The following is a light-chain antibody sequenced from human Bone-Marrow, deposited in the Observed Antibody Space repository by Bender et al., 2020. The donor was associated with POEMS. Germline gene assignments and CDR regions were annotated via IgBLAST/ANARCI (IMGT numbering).Light chain of an antibody. CDR1: GSNIGGYP. V-gene: IGLV1-44*01. Sequence: QSVLTQPPSASGTPGQRVTISCSGSGSNIGGYPVNWYQQLPGTAPRLLIYTNYERPSGVPDRFSGSKSGTSASLAITGLQSDDEAIYFCVAWDASLNGWVFGGGTKLTVL. CDR2: TNY. CDR3: VAWDASLNGWV. J-gene: IGLJ3*02.